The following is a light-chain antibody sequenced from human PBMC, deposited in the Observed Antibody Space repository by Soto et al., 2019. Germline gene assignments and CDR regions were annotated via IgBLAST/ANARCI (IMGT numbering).Light chain of an antibody. Sequence: DIQMTQSPSTLSASVGDRLTITCRASQSINRWLAWYQQKPGKAPKLLIYKASSLESGVPSRFSGGGIGTEFSLSISSLQPDDFATYYCQQYSTYPYIFGQGTKVEIK. CDR1: QSINRW. V-gene: IGKV1-5*03. J-gene: IGKJ2*01. CDR2: KAS. CDR3: QQYSTYPYI.